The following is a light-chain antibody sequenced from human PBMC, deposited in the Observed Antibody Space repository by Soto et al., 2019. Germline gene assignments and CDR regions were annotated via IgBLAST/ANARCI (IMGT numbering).Light chain of an antibody. J-gene: IGKJ3*01. CDR2: GAS. Sequence: EIVMPQSPATLSVSPGERATLSCRASQSVSSNLAWYQQKPCQAPRLLIYGASTRATGIPARFSGSGSGTEFNLTISSLQSEDFAVYYCQQYNNWPPGKFTFGPGNKVYIK. CDR1: QSVSSN. CDR3: QQYNNWPPGKFT. V-gene: IGKV3-15*01.